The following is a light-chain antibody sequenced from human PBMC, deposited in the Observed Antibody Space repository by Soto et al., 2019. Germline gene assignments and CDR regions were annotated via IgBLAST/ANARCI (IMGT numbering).Light chain of an antibody. V-gene: IGLV2-14*01. J-gene: IGLJ1*01. CDR1: SSDVGGYNY. CDR2: EVS. Sequence: QSALTQPASVSGSPGQSITITYTGTSSDVGGYNYVSWYQQHPGKAPKLMIYEVSNRPSGVSNRFSGSKSGNTASLTISGLQAEDEADYYCSSYTSNSTLVFGTGTKVTVL. CDR3: SSYTSNSTLV.